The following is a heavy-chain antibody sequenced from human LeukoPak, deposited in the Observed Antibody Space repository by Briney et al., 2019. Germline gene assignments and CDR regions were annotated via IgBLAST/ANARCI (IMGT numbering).Heavy chain of an antibody. J-gene: IGHJ4*02. V-gene: IGHV1-46*01. CDR2: INPSGGST. Sequence: ASVKVSCKASGYTFTSYYIHWVRQAPGQGLEWMGMINPSGGSTTYAQKLQGRVTLSTDTSTSTAYMELRSLTSDDTAVYYCAREESIGRYQFLHDYWGQGTLVTVSS. CDR3: AREESIGRYQFLHDY. D-gene: IGHD1-26*01. CDR1: GYTFTSYY.